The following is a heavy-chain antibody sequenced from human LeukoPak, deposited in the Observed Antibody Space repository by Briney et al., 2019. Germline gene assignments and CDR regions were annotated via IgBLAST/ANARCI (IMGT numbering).Heavy chain of an antibody. J-gene: IGHJ4*02. CDR3: ARDTSRGFSGFCDY. D-gene: IGHD3-3*01. Sequence: GGSLRLSCAASGFTFSSYAMHWVRQAPGKGLKYVSAISSNGGSTYYANSVKGRFTISRDNSKNTLYLQMGSLRAEDMAVYYCARDTSRGFSGFCDYWGQGTLVTVSS. V-gene: IGHV3-64*01. CDR1: GFTFSSYA. CDR2: ISSNGGST.